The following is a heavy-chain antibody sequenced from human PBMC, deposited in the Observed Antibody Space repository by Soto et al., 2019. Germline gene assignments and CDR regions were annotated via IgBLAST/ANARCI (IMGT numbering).Heavy chain of an antibody. CDR1: GFTFSSYA. V-gene: IGHV3-23*01. Sequence: GGSLRLSCAASGFTFSSYAMSWVRQAPGKGLEWVSAISGSGGSTYYADSVKGRFTISRDNSKNTLYLQMNSLRAEDTAVYYCAKGGSYYYDSSGYFGFDYWGQGTLVTVSS. CDR3: AKGGSYYYDSSGYFGFDY. J-gene: IGHJ4*02. D-gene: IGHD3-22*01. CDR2: ISGSGGST.